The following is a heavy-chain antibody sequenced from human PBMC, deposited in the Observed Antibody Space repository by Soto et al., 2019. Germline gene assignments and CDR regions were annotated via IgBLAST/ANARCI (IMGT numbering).Heavy chain of an antibody. D-gene: IGHD3-10*01. CDR1: GYSFTSYW. CDR3: AGGGVRGVITRTRDYYGMDV. J-gene: IGHJ6*02. V-gene: IGHV5-51*01. Sequence: PGASLKICWKGSGYSFTSYWIGWVRQMPGKGLEWMGIIYPGDSDTRYSPSFQGQVTISADKSIGPAYLQWSSLKASDTAMYYCAGGGVRGVITRTRDYYGMDVWGQGTTVTVSS. CDR2: IYPGDSDT.